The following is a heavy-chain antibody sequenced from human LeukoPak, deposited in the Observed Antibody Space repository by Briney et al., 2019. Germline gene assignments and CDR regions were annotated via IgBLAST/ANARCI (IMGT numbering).Heavy chain of an antibody. D-gene: IGHD3-22*01. CDR2: IYPGDFDT. CDR3: ARHRPPNYYDSSGYLYYFDY. V-gene: IGHV5-51*01. Sequence: GESLKISCKGSGYSFTSYWIGWVRQMPGKGLEWMGIIYPGDFDTRYSPSFQGQVTISADKSISTAYLQWSSLKASDTAMYYCARHRPPNYYDSSGYLYYFDYWGQGTLVTVSS. CDR1: GYSFTSYW. J-gene: IGHJ4*02.